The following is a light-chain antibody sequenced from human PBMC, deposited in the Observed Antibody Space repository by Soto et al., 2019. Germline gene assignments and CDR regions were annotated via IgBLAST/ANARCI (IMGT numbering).Light chain of an antibody. Sequence: SYELTQPPSVSVAPGQTARITCGGNNIGSRSVHWYQQRPGQAPGVVVYDNTDRPSGIPERFSGSNSGNTATLTISRVEAGDEADFYCQVWDSNHDLPAFGGGTKLTVL. CDR1: NIGSRS. CDR3: QVWDSNHDLPA. V-gene: IGLV3-21*02. J-gene: IGLJ2*01. CDR2: DNT.